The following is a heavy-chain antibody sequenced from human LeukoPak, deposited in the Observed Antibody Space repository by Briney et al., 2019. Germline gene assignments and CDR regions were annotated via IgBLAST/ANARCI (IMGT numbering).Heavy chain of an antibody. Sequence: ASVKVSCKASGYTYTGYYMHRVRQAPGQGLEWMAWINPNSGDTHYAQKFQGRVTMTRDTSINTAYMELSRLRSDDTAVYYCARDQAFVYCSGGTCYDDYWGQGSLVTVSS. CDR1: GYTYTGYY. CDR3: ARDQAFVYCSGGTCYDDY. V-gene: IGHV1-2*02. D-gene: IGHD2-15*01. J-gene: IGHJ4*02. CDR2: INPNSGDT.